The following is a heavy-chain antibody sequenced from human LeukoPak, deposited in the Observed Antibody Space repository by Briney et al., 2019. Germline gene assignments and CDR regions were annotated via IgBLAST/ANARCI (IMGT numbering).Heavy chain of an antibody. J-gene: IGHJ5*01. CDR1: GFTFSVYS. CDR2: ISGTGSHI. Sequence: PGGSLRLSCEASGFTFSVYSMNWVRQAPGKGLEWVSSISGTGSHIYSADSMKGRFIISRDNAKNSLYLQMNSLRAEDTAVYYCVREPGAPGGWFDSWGQGTLVTVSS. V-gene: IGHV3-21*01. D-gene: IGHD7-27*01. CDR3: VREPGAPGGWFDS.